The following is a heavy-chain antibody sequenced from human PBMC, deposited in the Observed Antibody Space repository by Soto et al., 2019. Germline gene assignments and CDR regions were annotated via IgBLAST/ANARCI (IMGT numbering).Heavy chain of an antibody. CDR2: ISWNSGSI. Sequence: EVQLVESGGGLVQPGRSLRLSCAASGFTFDDYAMHWVRQAPVKGLEWVSGISWNSGSIGYADSVKGRFTISRDNAKNSLYLQMNSLRAEDTALYYCATQVGYCSGGSCYPVDYWGQGTLVTVS. CDR3: ATQVGYCSGGSCYPVDY. V-gene: IGHV3-9*01. J-gene: IGHJ4*02. CDR1: GFTFDDYA. D-gene: IGHD2-15*01.